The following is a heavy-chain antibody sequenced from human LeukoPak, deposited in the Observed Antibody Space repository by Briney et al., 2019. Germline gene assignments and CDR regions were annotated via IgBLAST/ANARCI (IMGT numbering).Heavy chain of an antibody. CDR2: IIPIFGTA. J-gene: IGHJ4*02. Sequence: GASVKVSCKASGGTFSSYAISWVRQAPGQGLEWMGGIIPIFGTANYAQKFQGRVTITADESTSTAYMELSSLTSEDMAVYYCAKARSISSNWGIDYWGQGTLVTVSS. V-gene: IGHV1-69*13. D-gene: IGHD6-13*01. CDR1: GGTFSSYA. CDR3: AKARSISSNWGIDY.